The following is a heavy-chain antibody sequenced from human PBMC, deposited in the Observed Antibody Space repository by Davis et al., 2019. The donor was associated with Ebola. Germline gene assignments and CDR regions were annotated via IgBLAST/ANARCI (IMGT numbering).Heavy chain of an antibody. CDR1: GGSISSGGYY. Sequence: MPSETLSLTCTVSGGSISSGGYYWSWIRQHPGKGLEWIGYIYYSGSTYYNPSLKSRVTISVDTSKNQFSLKLSSVTAADTAVYYCARVVGCSGGSCYSGFDPWGQGTLVTVSS. D-gene: IGHD2-15*01. CDR2: IYYSGST. J-gene: IGHJ5*02. CDR3: ARVVGCSGGSCYSGFDP. V-gene: IGHV4-31*03.